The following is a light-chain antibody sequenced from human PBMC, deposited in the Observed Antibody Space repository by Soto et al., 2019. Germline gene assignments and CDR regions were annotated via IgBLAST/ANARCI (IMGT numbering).Light chain of an antibody. CDR2: DAS. CDR1: QSVSSD. J-gene: IGKJ4*01. V-gene: IGKV3-11*01. Sequence: EIVLTQSPATLSLSPWERATLSCRASQSVSSDLAWYQQKTGQAHRLLIYDASNRATGIPARFSGSWSGTDFTLTSSSLEPEDFAVYYCQHRSNWPLTFGGGTKVEIK. CDR3: QHRSNWPLT.